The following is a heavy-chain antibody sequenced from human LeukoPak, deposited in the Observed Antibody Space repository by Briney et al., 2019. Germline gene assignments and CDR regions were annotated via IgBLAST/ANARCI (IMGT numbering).Heavy chain of an antibody. CDR1: GGTFSSYA. V-gene: IGHV1-69*05. D-gene: IGHD3-3*01. J-gene: IGHJ5*02. CDR2: IIPIFGTA. CDR3: ARVVSDFWSGYLNWFDP. Sequence: ASVKVSCKASGGTFSSYAISWVRQAPGQGLEWMGGIIPIFGTANYAQKFQGRVTITTDESTGTAYMGLSSLRSEDTAVYYCARVVSDFWSGYLNWFDPWGQGTLVTVSS.